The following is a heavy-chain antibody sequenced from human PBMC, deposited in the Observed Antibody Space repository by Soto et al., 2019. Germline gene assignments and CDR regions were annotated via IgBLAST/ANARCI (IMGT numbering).Heavy chain of an antibody. Sequence: QVQLVESGGGVVQPGRSLRLSCAASGFTFSSYAMHWVRQAPGKGLEWVAVISYDGSNKYYADSVKGRFTISRDNSKNTLYLQMNSLRAEDTAVYYCARDSDVRELAYVFDYWGQGTLVTVSS. CDR3: ARDSDVRELAYVFDY. D-gene: IGHD6-13*01. CDR1: GFTFSSYA. CDR2: ISYDGSNK. J-gene: IGHJ4*02. V-gene: IGHV3-30-3*01.